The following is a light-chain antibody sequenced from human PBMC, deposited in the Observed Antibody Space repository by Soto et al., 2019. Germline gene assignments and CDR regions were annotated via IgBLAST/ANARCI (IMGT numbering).Light chain of an antibody. CDR2: GDN. CDR3: GSWDSSLSAYV. CDR1: SSNIGGHS. J-gene: IGLJ1*01. V-gene: IGLV1-51*01. Sequence: QSVLTQPPSVSAAPGQKATISCSGSSSNIGGHSVSWYQQLPGTAPKLLIYGDNKRPSGIPDRFSGSKSGTSASLGITGFQTGDEADYYCGSWDSSLSAYVFGTGTKVTVL.